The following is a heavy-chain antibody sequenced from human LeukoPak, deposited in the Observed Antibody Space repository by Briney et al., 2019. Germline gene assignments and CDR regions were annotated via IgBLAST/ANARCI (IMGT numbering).Heavy chain of an antibody. CDR2: ISSSSSYI. D-gene: IGHD4-23*01. Sequence: GGPLRLSCAASGFTFSVYGLNWVRQAPGKGLEWVSSISSSSSYIYYGDSVKGRFTISRDNAKNSLYLQMNSLRAEDTAVYYCARTHGGTIDYWGQGTLVTVSS. J-gene: IGHJ4*02. V-gene: IGHV3-21*06. CDR1: GFTFSVYG. CDR3: ARTHGGTIDY.